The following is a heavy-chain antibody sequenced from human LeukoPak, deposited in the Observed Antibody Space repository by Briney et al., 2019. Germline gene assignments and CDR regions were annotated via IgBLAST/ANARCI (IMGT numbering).Heavy chain of an antibody. V-gene: IGHV1-18*01. CDR2: ISGYNGNT. J-gene: IGHJ3*02. CDR3: ARESEYCGADCPGAFDI. D-gene: IGHD2-21*02. CDR1: GYTFTSYG. Sequence: ASVKVSCKASGYTFTSYGISWVRQAPGQGLEWMGWISGYNGNTNYAQNLQGRVTMTTDTSTSTVYMELRSLRSDDTAVYYCARESEYCGADCPGAFDIWGQGTMVTVSS.